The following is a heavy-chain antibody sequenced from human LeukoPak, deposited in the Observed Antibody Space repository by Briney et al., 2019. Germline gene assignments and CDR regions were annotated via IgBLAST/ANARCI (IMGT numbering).Heavy chain of an antibody. CDR1: GGSISSYY. Sequence: SETLSLTCTVSGGSISSYYWSWIRQPAGKGLEWIGRIYTSGSTNYNPSLKSRVIMSVDTSKNQFSLKLSSVTAADTAVYYCAREFDFWSGYYYFDYWGQGTLVTVSS. J-gene: IGHJ4*02. V-gene: IGHV4-4*07. D-gene: IGHD3-3*01. CDR3: AREFDFWSGYYYFDY. CDR2: IYTSGST.